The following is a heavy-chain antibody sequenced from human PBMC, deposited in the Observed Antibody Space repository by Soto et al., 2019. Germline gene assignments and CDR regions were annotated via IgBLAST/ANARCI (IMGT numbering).Heavy chain of an antibody. CDR1: GYTFCEYS. Sequence: PGGSLRLSCVASGYTFCEYSMNWVRQAPGKGLEWVSYFGTSRKYIFYADSVRGRFTISRDDARNSLYLQLNSLRDEDTAVYYCVRDRDWAFDIWGQGTMVTDSS. J-gene: IGHJ3*02. CDR3: VRDRDWAFDI. CDR2: FGTSRKYI. V-gene: IGHV3-48*02. D-gene: IGHD3-9*01.